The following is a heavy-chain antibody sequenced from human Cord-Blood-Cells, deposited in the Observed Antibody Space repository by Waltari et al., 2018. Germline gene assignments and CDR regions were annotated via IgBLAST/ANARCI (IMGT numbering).Heavy chain of an antibody. D-gene: IGHD6-19*01. CDR1: GGTFSSYA. V-gene: IGHV1-69*09. J-gene: IGHJ4*02. CDR2: ISPRLGIA. Sequence: QVQLVQSGAEVKKPGSSVKVSCKASGGTFSSYAISWVRQAPGQGPEWMGRISPRLGIANYAQKFQGRVTITADKSTSTAYMELSSLRSEDTAVYYCAREWYSSGWYFDYWGQGTLVTVSS. CDR3: AREWYSSGWYFDY.